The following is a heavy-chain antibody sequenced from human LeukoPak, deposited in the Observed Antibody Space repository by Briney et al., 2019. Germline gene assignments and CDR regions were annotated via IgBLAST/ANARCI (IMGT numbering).Heavy chain of an antibody. D-gene: IGHD4-23*01. CDR2: VIPIFGTA. CDR3: ATFPTVVTPGYYYYGMDV. Sequence: SVKVSCKASGGTFSSYAISWVRQAPGQGLEWMGGVIPIFGTANYAQKFQGRVTITADESTSTAYMELSSLRSEDTAVYYCATFPTVVTPGYYYYGMDVWGQGTTVTVSS. J-gene: IGHJ6*02. CDR1: GGTFSSYA. V-gene: IGHV1-69*13.